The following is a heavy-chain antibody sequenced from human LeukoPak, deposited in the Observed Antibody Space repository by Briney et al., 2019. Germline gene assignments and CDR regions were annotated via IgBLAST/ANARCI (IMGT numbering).Heavy chain of an antibody. J-gene: IGHJ4*02. V-gene: IGHV4-59*12. D-gene: IGHD3-16*01. Sequence: PSECLSLTCTVAGGSISSYYWSWIRQPPGKGLEWIGYIFYSGSTKYNPSLKSRVTISVDTSKNQFSMKLNPVNDAATAVYYCARDRGEALDYWGQGTLVTVSS. CDR2: IFYSGST. CDR1: GGSISSYY. CDR3: ARDRGEALDY.